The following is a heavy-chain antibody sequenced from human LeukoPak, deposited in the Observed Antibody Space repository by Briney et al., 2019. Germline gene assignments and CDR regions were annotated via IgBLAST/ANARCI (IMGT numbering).Heavy chain of an antibody. V-gene: IGHV3-48*01. CDR3: ARQQQRVLDY. CDR1: GFTFSSYS. Sequence: PGGSLRLSCAASGFTFSSYSMSWVRQAPGKGLEWVSYISGSSRTIYYADSVKGRFTISRDNAKNSLYLQMNSLRAEDTAVYYCARQQQRVLDYWGQGTLLPVSS. J-gene: IGHJ4*02. D-gene: IGHD6-13*01. CDR2: ISGSSRTI.